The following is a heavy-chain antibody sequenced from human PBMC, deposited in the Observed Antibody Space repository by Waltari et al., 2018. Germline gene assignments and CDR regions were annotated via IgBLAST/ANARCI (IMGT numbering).Heavy chain of an antibody. CDR2: IYYSGST. D-gene: IGHD1-26*01. CDR1: GGSLSSSSYY. J-gene: IGHJ4*02. V-gene: IGHV4-39*01. Sequence: QLQLQESGPGLVKPSETLSLTCTVPGGSLSSSSYYWGWIRQPPGKGLEWIGSIYYSGSTYYNPSLKSRVTISVDTSKNQFSLKLSSVTAADTAVYYCARGGATDYFDYWGQGTLVTVSS. CDR3: ARGGATDYFDY.